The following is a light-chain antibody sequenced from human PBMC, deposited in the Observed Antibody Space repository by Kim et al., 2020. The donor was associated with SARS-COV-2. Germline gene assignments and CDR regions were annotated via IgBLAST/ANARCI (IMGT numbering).Light chain of an antibody. V-gene: IGLV1-40*01. J-gene: IGLJ2*01. Sequence: QPVLTQPPSVSGAPGQRVTISCTGSSSNIGAGYDVHWYQQLPGTAPKLLIYGNSNRPSGVPDRFSGSKSGTSASLAITGLQAEDEADYYCQSCDSNLSGVVFGGGTQLTVL. CDR2: GNS. CDR3: QSCDSNLSGVV. CDR1: SSNIGAGYD.